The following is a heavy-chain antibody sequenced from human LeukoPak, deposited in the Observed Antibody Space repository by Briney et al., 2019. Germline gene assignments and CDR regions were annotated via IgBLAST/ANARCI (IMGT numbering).Heavy chain of an antibody. CDR3: ARGPGGTTDNFDY. D-gene: IGHD4-17*01. Sequence: PSETLSLTCTVSGGSISTTSYYWGWIRQSPGMGLECLGYMYSRGSTFDNPSLKSRVTISVDISKNQFSLRLTSMTAADTAIYYCARGPGGTTDNFDYWGRGTLVTVSS. J-gene: IGHJ4*02. CDR2: MYSRGST. V-gene: IGHV4-39*07. CDR1: GGSISTTSYY.